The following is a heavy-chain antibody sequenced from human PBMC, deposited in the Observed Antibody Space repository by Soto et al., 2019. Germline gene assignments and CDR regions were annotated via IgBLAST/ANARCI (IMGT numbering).Heavy chain of an antibody. V-gene: IGHV4-4*02. J-gene: IGHJ4*02. Sequence: QVQLQESGPGLVKPSGTLSLTFAVSSGSISSSNWWSWVRQPPAKGLEWIGEIYHSGSTNYNPSHKSRVTISVDKSKNQFSLKLSSVTAADTAVYYCARGGYSSGWVGEWVRYYFDYWGQGTLVTVSS. CDR1: SGSISSSNW. CDR2: IYHSGST. CDR3: ARGGYSSGWVGEWVRYYFDY. D-gene: IGHD6-19*01.